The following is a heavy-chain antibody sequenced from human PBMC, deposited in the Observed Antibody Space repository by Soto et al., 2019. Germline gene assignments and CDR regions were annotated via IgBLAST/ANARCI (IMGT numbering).Heavy chain of an antibody. J-gene: IGHJ4*02. D-gene: IGHD7-27*01. Sequence: GGALGLSCDDSGVTFTDYHMSWIRQAPGKGLEWVALISETGSHTAYAESVKGRFTISRDNARPSVFLQMNSLRSDDTAVYFCARSLRATSPLTFWGQGTPVTVSS. CDR2: ISETGSHT. CDR1: GVTFTDYH. V-gene: IGHV3-11*06. CDR3: ARSLRATSPLTF.